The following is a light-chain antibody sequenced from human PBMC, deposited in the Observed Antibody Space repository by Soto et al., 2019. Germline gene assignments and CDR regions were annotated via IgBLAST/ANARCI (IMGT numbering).Light chain of an antibody. V-gene: IGKV3-15*01. J-gene: IGKJ1*01. CDR2: SAS. CDR3: QQYNNWPWT. Sequence: EIVMTQSPATLSVSPGGRATLSCRSSQSISDTLAWYQQKPGQAPRPLLYSASRGATGFPARFSGSGSGRDFTLTISSLQSKDFAVYYCQQYNNWPWTFGQGTKVDIK. CDR1: QSISDT.